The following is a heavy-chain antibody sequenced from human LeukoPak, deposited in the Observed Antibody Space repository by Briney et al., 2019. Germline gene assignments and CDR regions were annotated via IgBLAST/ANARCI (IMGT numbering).Heavy chain of an antibody. J-gene: IGHJ3*02. Sequence: GGSLRLSCAASGFTFSSYDMHWVRQAPGKGLEWVSAIGTAGDTYYPGSVKGRFIISRENAKNSLYLQMNSLRAGDTAVYYCARREYSSSSGAFDIWGQGTMVTVSS. CDR1: GFTFSSYD. V-gene: IGHV3-13*01. CDR3: ARREYSSSSGAFDI. CDR2: IGTAGDT. D-gene: IGHD6-6*01.